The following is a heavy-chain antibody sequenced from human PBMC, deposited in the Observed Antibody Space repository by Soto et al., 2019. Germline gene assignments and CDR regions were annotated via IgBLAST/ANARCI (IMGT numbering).Heavy chain of an antibody. Sequence: QVQLVESGGGVVQPGRSLRLSCAASGFTFSSYGMHWVRQAPGKGLEWVAVIWYDGSNKYYADSVKGRFTISRDNSKNTLYLQMNSLRAEDTAVYYCAREHYDFWSGYSGHYYGMDVWGQGTTVTVSS. V-gene: IGHV3-33*01. CDR3: AREHYDFWSGYSGHYYGMDV. J-gene: IGHJ6*02. CDR1: GFTFSSYG. D-gene: IGHD3-3*01. CDR2: IWYDGSNK.